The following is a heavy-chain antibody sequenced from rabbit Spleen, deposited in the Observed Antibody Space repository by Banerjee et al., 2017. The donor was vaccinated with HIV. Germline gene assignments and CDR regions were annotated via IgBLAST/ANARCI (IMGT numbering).Heavy chain of an antibody. CDR2: IYPTNGVT. Sequence: QEQLEESGGGLVQPEGSLTLTCTVSGFDFSINYVMRWVRQAPGKGLEWIASIYPTNGVTYYANWAKGRFTISKTSSTTVTLQLNSLTVADTATYFCASDIYGHGGFSLWGQGTLVTVS. V-gene: IGHV1S45*01. J-gene: IGHJ4*01. CDR1: GFDFSINYV. CDR3: ASDIYGHGGFSL. D-gene: IGHD6-1*01.